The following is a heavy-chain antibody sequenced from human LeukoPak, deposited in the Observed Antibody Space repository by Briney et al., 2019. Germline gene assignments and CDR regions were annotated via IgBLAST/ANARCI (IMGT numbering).Heavy chain of an antibody. CDR1: GDSISSYY. V-gene: IGHV4-4*07. CDR2: IHTSGST. Sequence: SETLSLTCTVSGDSISSYYWSWIRQPAGKGLEWIGRIHTSGSTNHNPSLTSRVTMSVDTSKNQFSLKLTSVTAADTAVYYCAVGGGIVVVPGYFQHWGQGTLVTVSS. J-gene: IGHJ1*01. CDR3: AVGGGIVVVPGYFQH. D-gene: IGHD3-22*01.